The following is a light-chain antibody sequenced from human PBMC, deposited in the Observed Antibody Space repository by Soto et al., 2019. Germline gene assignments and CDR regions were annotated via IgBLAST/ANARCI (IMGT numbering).Light chain of an antibody. V-gene: IGKV3-11*01. J-gene: IGKJ4*01. CDR1: QSISSH. CDR2: DAS. CDR3: QQRPNWPLT. Sequence: EIVLTQSPATLSLSPGEGATLSCRASQSISSHLAWYQQKPGQAPRLLMYDASNRATGIPARFSGSGSGTVFTLTISSLAPEDFAVYYCQQRPNWPLTFGGGTKVEIK.